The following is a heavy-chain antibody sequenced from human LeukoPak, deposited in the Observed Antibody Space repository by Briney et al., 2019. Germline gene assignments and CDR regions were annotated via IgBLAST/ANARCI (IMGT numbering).Heavy chain of an antibody. CDR1: GYSFTSSW. V-gene: IGHV5-51*01. J-gene: IGHJ6*02. CDR3: ARRLPVGVDV. D-gene: IGHD3-16*01. Sequence: GESLKTSCKGSGYSFTSSWIGWVRQMPGKGLEWMGMVYPGDSDTRYSPSFQGQVTISADKSISTAYVKWSSLKASDTAMYYCARRLPVGVDVWGQGTTVIVSS. CDR2: VYPGDSDT.